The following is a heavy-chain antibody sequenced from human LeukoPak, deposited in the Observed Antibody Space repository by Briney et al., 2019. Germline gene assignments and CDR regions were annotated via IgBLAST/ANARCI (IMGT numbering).Heavy chain of an antibody. D-gene: IGHD4-23*01. CDR3: ARDLRWNGMDV. J-gene: IGHJ6*02. V-gene: IGHV3-53*01. CDR1: GFTVSSNY. Sequence: GSLRLSCAASGFTVSSNYMSWVRPAPGKGLEWVSVIYSGGSTYYADSVKGRFTISRDNSKNTLYLQMNSLRAEDTAVYYCARDLRWNGMDVWGQGTTVTVSS. CDR2: IYSGGST.